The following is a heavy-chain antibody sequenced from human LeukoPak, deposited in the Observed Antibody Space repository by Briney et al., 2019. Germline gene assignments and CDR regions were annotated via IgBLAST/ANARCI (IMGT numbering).Heavy chain of an antibody. V-gene: IGHV3-23*01. D-gene: IGHD2-2*03. CDR3: ARDRGGYCSSTSCHPYDI. CDR1: GFTFSSHA. CDR2: ISDNGGAT. J-gene: IGHJ3*02. Sequence: PAGGSLRLSCAASGFTFSSHAVSWVRQAPGKGLEWVSVISDNGGATYYADSVKGRFTISRDNSRNTLYLQMNSLRVEDTAVYYCARDRGGYCSSTSCHPYDIWGQGTVVTVSS.